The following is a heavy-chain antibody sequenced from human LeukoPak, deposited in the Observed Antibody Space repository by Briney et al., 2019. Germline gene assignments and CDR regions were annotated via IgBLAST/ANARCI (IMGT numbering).Heavy chain of an antibody. V-gene: IGHV3-7*03. D-gene: IGHD6-19*01. J-gene: IGHJ6*02. CDR1: GFTFSSYW. CDR2: IKQDGSEK. CDR3: ARDGGSGWYAYYYYYGIDV. Sequence: PGESLRLSCAASGFTFSSYWMSWVRQAPGKGLEWVANIKQDGSEKYYVDSVKGRFTISRDNAKNSLYLQMNSLRAEDTAVYYCARDGGSGWYAYYYYYGIDVWGQGTTVTVSS.